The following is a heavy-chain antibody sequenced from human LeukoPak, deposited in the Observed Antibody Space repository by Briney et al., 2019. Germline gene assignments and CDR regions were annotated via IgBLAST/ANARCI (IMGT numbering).Heavy chain of an antibody. CDR3: AKEGSWSLLTYYYYYMDV. CDR1: GFTFSSYG. D-gene: IGHD2-21*02. J-gene: IGHJ6*03. Sequence: PGGSLRLSCAASGFTFSSYGMHWVRQAPGKGLEWVAVISYDGSNKYYADSVKGRFTISRDNSKNTLYLQMNSLRAEDTAVYYCAKEGSWSLLTYYYYYMDVWGKGTTVTISS. CDR2: ISYDGSNK. V-gene: IGHV3-30*18.